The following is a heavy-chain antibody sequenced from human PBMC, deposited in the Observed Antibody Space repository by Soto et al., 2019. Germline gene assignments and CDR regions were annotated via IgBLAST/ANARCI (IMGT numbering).Heavy chain of an antibody. CDR1: GFTFSSYS. J-gene: IGHJ4*02. V-gene: IGHV3-21*01. CDR2: ISSSSSYI. CDR3: ARELDNWGSVSAADY. Sequence: GGSLRLSCAASGFTFSSYSMNWVRQAPGKGLEWVSSISSSSSYIYYADSVKGRFTISRDNAKNSLYLQMNSLRAEDTAVYYCARELDNWGSVSAADYWGQGTLVTVSS. D-gene: IGHD7-27*01.